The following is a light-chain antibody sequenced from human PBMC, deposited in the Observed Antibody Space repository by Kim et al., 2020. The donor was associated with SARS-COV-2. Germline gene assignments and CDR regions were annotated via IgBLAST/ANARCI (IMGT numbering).Light chain of an antibody. CDR3: QAWDSRIVV. J-gene: IGLJ2*01. CDR2: QDT. Sequence: SYELTQPPAVAVSPGQTASITCSGDKFGDKYVCWYQQKAGQSPVLVIYQDTERPSGIPERFSGSNSGNTATLTISGTQAMDEADYYCQAWDSRIVVFGGGTQLTVL. V-gene: IGLV3-1*01. CDR1: KFGDKY.